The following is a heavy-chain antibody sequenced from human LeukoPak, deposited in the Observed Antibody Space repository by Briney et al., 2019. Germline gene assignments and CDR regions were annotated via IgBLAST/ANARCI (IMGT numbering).Heavy chain of an antibody. D-gene: IGHD5-12*01. Sequence: ASVKVSCKASGYTFTSYGISWVRQAPGQGLEWMGRISAYNGNTNYAQKFQGRVTMTRDTSTSTVYMELSSLRSEDTAVYYCAREFGYSGYEAPIDYWGQGTLVTVSS. V-gene: IGHV1-18*01. CDR3: AREFGYSGYEAPIDY. J-gene: IGHJ4*02. CDR2: ISAYNGNT. CDR1: GYTFTSYG.